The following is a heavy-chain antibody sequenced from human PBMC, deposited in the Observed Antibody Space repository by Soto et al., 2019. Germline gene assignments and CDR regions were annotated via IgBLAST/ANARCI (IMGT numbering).Heavy chain of an antibody. CDR1: GFTFSSYW. D-gene: IGHD6-25*01. V-gene: IGHV3-74*01. CDR3: ARDKRAAELECYFDY. Sequence: GGSLRLSCAASGFTFSSYWMHWVRQAPGKGLVWVSRINSDGSSTSYADSVKGRFTISRDNAKNTLYLQMNSLRAEDTAVYYCARDKRAAELECYFDYWGQGTLVTVSS. J-gene: IGHJ4*02. CDR2: INSDGSST.